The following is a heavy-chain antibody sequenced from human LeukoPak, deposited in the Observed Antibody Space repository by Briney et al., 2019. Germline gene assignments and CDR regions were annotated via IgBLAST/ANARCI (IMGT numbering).Heavy chain of an antibody. CDR3: VREDTPATANY. CDR2: ISGGGDIT. D-gene: IGHD2-21*02. V-gene: IGHV3-23*01. CDR1: GFNFANHA. J-gene: IGHJ4*02. Sequence: GGSLRLSCAASGFNFANHAMSWVRQTAGKGLEWVSAISGGGDITYYADSVKGRFTISRDNSKDTLFLQMHSLRPGDMAVYYCVREDTPATANYWGQGTLVTISS.